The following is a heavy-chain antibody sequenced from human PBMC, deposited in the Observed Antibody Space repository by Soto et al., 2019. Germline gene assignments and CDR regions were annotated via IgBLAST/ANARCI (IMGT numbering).Heavy chain of an antibody. CDR2: IYYSGST. CDR3: ARRARITFEGVTGYHFYN. J-gene: IGHJ4*02. Sequence: SETLSLTCTVSGGSISSSTYYWAWIRQPPGKGLEWIGNIYYSGSTYYNPSLKSRVTISVDTSKNQFSLKLSSVTAADTAVYYCARRARITFEGVTGYHFYNWGQGTLVTVSS. CDR1: GGSISSSTYY. V-gene: IGHV4-39*01. D-gene: IGHD3-16*01.